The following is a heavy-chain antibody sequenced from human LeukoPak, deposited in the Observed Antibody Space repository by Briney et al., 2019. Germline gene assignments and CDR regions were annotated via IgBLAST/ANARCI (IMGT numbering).Heavy chain of an antibody. CDR3: ARDSVVVNDDAFDI. J-gene: IGHJ3*02. Sequence: ASVKVSCKASGYTFTSYYMHWVRQAPGQGLEWMGRINPNSGGTNYAQKFQGRVTMTRDTSISTAYMELSRLRSDDTAVYYCARDSVVVNDDAFDIWGQGTMVTVSS. D-gene: IGHD3-22*01. CDR1: GYTFTSYY. CDR2: INPNSGGT. V-gene: IGHV1-2*06.